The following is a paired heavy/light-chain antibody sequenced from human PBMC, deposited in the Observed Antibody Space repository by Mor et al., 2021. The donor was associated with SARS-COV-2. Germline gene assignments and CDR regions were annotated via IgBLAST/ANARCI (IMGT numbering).Heavy chain of an antibody. CDR2: FDPEDEET. CDR1: RYSLSDLS. V-gene: IGHV1-24*01. D-gene: IGHD3-3*01. CDR3: ATASDFWSGRSFDF. Sequence: QVQLVQSGAEVKKPGASVKVSCKVSRYSLSDLSMHWVRQAPGKGLEWVGGFDPEDEETFYAQKIQGRVTMTEDTSTDTAYMELSSLRSEDTAVYYCATASDFWSGRSFDFWGQGTLVTVSS. J-gene: IGHJ4*02.
Light chain of an antibody. V-gene: IGKV3-20*01. CDR1: QSVSSNY. Sequence: EIVLTQSPGTLSLSPGERATLSCRASQSVSSNYLAWYQQKPGQAPRLLIYGASSRATGIPDRFSGSGSGTDFTLTISRLEPEDFALYYCQHFGRSPRYTFGQGSKLEIK. J-gene: IGKJ2*01. CDR3: QHFGRSPRYT. CDR2: GAS.